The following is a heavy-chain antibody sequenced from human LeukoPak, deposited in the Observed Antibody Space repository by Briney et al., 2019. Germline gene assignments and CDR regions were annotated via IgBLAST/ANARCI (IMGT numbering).Heavy chain of an antibody. CDR3: ARGERDCSSTSCYSPWFDP. J-gene: IGHJ5*02. V-gene: IGHV1-8*03. CDR2: MNPNSGNT. Sequence: ASVKVSCKASGYTFTSYDINWVRQATGQGLEWMGWMNPNSGNTGYAQKFQGRVTITRNTSISTAYMELSSLRSEDTAVYCCARGERDCSSTSCYSPWFDPWGQGTLVTVSS. CDR1: GYTFTSYD. D-gene: IGHD2-2*01.